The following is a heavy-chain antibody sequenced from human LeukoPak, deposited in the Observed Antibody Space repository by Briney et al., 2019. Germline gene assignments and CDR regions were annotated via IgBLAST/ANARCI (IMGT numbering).Heavy chain of an antibody. V-gene: IGHV4-34*01. Sequence: SETLSLTCAVYGGSFSGYYWSWIRRPPGKGLEWIGEINHSGSTNYNPSLKSRVTISVDTSKNQFSLKLSSVTAADTAVYYCANGYYDSSGYYGDYWSQGTLVTVSS. CDR1: GGSFSGYY. CDR3: ANGYYDSSGYYGDY. D-gene: IGHD3-22*01. CDR2: INHSGST. J-gene: IGHJ4*02.